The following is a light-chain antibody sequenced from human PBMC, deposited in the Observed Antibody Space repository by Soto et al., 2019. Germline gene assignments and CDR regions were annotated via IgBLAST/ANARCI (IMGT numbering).Light chain of an antibody. J-gene: IGLJ1*01. CDR1: SSDVGGYNY. CDR3: SSYTSSSTLGYV. V-gene: IGLV2-14*01. Sequence: QPVLTQPASVSGSPGQSITISCTGTSSDVGGYNYVSWYQQHPGKAPKLMIYEVSNRPSGVSNRFSGSKSGNTASLTISGLQAEDEADYYCSSYTSSSTLGYVFGTGTKLTVL. CDR2: EVS.